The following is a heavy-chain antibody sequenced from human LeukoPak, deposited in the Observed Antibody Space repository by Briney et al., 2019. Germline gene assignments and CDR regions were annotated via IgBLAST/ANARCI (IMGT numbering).Heavy chain of an antibody. J-gene: IGHJ5*02. CDR1: GFTFSSYG. V-gene: IGHV3-33*01. CDR2: IWYDGSNK. D-gene: IGHD2-15*01. CDR3: ARDQCSGGSCYGFDP. Sequence: GGSLGLSCAASGFTFSSYGMHWVRQAPGKGLEWVAVIWYDGSNKYYADSVKGRFTISRDNSKNTLYLQMNSLRAEDTAVYYCARDQCSGGSCYGFDPWGQGTLVTVSS.